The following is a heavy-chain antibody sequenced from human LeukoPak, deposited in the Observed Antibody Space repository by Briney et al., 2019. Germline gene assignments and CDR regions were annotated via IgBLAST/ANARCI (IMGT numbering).Heavy chain of an antibody. D-gene: IGHD6-13*01. V-gene: IGHV1-46*01. Sequence: ASVKVSCKASGCTFTSYYMHWVRQAPGQGLEWMGIINPSGGSTSYAQKFQGRVTMTRDTSTSTVYMELSSLRSEDTAVYYCARLDPPGIAAAGPKPHYYYYHGMDVWGQGTTVTVSS. CDR1: GCTFTSYY. J-gene: IGHJ6*02. CDR2: INPSGGST. CDR3: ARLDPPGIAAAGPKPHYYYYHGMDV.